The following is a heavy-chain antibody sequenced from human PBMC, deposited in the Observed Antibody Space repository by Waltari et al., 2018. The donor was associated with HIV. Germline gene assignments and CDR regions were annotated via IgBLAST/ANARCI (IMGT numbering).Heavy chain of an antibody. CDR2: ISGRAYST. CDR1: VLPLSNQA. CDR3: VKEHQYSHTWYSYYGMDV. Sequence: VQLSETGGGSVNTGGSLRSSCAASVLPLSNQANSWVHQAPGRGLEWFSAISGRAYSTDYGGSVKGRLTISRDNSKNKLYLQMNSLRAEDTAVYFCVKEHQYSHTWYSYYGMDVWGQGTTVTVSS. V-gene: IGHV3-23*01. J-gene: IGHJ6*02. D-gene: IGHD6-13*01.